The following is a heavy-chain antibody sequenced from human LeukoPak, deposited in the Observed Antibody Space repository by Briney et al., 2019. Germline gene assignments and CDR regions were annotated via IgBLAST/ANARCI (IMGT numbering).Heavy chain of an antibody. D-gene: IGHD5-18*01. CDR2: ISSSSSYI. J-gene: IGHJ4*02. Sequence: PGGSLRLSCAASGFTFSSYSMNWVRQAPGKGLEWVSSISSSSSYIYYADSVKGRFTISRDNAKNSLYLQMNSLGAEDTAVYFCARGGSDTAMAHDYWGQGTLVTVSS. CDR1: GFTFSSYS. V-gene: IGHV3-21*01. CDR3: ARGGSDTAMAHDY.